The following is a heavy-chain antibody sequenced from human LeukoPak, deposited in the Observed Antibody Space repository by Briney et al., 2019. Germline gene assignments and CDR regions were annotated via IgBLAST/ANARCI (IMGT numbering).Heavy chain of an antibody. J-gene: IGHJ4*02. Sequence: GSLRLSCAASGFTFSSYAMSWVRQAPGKGLEWVSAISGSGGSTYYADSVKGRFTISRDNSKNTLYLQMNSLRAEDTAVYYCAKVFLSWELTYYFDYWGQGTLVTVSS. CDR2: ISGSGGST. V-gene: IGHV3-23*01. CDR1: GFTFSSYA. D-gene: IGHD1-26*01. CDR3: AKVFLSWELTYYFDY.